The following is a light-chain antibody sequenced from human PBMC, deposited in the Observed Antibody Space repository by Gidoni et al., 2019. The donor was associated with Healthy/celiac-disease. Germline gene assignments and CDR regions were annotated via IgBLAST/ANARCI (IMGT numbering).Light chain of an antibody. J-gene: IGKJ4*01. V-gene: IGKV2-28*01. Sequence: DSVMTQSPLSLPVTPGEPASISCRSSQSLLHSNGYNYLDWYLQKPGQSPQLLIYLGSNRASGVPDRFSGSGSGTDFTLKISRGEAEDVGVYYCMQALQTPRTFGGGTKVEIK. CDR2: LGS. CDR1: QSLLHSNGYNY. CDR3: MQALQTPRT.